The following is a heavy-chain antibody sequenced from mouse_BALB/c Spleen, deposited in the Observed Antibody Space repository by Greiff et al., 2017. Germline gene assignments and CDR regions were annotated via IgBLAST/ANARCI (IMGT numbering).Heavy chain of an antibody. CDR1: GFTFSSYT. CDR2: ISNGGGST. Sequence: EVMLVESGGGLVQPGGSLKLSCAASGFTFSSYTMSWVRQTPEKRLEWVAYISNGGGSTYYPDTVKGRFTISRDNAKNTLYLQMSSLKSEDTALYYCARHGSSSGYGFAYWGQGTLVTVSA. CDR3: ARHGSSSGYGFAY. V-gene: IGHV5-12-2*01. J-gene: IGHJ3*01. D-gene: IGHD3-1*01.